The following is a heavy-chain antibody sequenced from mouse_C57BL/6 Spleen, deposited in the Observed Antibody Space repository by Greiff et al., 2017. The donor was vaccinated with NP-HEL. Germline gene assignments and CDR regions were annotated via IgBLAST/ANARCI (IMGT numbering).Heavy chain of an antibody. Sequence: QVQLQQPGAALVQPWSSLPLSCTASGYTFTSYCLQWVHPPPGQGLEWIGEIDPSDSYTNYNPKFKGKATLTVDTSSSTAYMQLSSLTSEDSAVYYCARRGVDYGSSYSYAMDYWGQGTSVTVSS. CDR3: ARRGVDYGSSYSYAMDY. V-gene: IGHV1-50*01. CDR2: IDPSDSYT. J-gene: IGHJ4*01. CDR1: GYTFTSYC. D-gene: IGHD1-1*01.